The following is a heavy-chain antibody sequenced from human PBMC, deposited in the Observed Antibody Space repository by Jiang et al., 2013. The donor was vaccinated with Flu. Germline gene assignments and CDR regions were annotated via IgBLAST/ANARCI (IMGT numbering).Heavy chain of an antibody. Sequence: KPTQTLTLTCTFSGFSLSTSATSVSWIRQPPGKALEWLARVDWDNDKYYNPSLKTRLTISKATSKNQVVLSMMNMDPVDTATYYCARSRGSQLNPFDSWGQGTLVTVSS. CDR1: GFSLSTSATS. D-gene: IGHD5-24*01. CDR3: ARSRGSQLNPFDS. CDR2: VDWDNDK. V-gene: IGHV2-70*11. J-gene: IGHJ4*02.